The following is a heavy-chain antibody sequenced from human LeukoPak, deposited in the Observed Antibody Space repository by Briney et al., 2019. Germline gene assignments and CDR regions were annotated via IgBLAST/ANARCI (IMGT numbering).Heavy chain of an antibody. CDR2: INPNSGGT. J-gene: IGHJ4*02. Sequence: GASVKVSCKASGYTFTGYYMHWVRQAPGQGLEWMGRINPNSGGTNYAQKFQGRVTMTRDTSISTVYMELSRLRSDDTAVYYCAGVIDNSGYYPFDYWGQGTLVTVSS. CDR3: AGVIDNSGYYPFDY. V-gene: IGHV1-2*06. CDR1: GYTFTGYY. D-gene: IGHD3-22*01.